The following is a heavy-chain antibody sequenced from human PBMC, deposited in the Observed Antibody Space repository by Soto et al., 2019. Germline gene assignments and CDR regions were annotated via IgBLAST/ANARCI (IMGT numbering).Heavy chain of an antibody. V-gene: IGHV4-39*07. D-gene: IGHD3-10*01. CDR3: ARGFHEGVIPDSSYTGMDA. CDR1: GGSISSSSYY. CDR2: IYYSGST. Sequence: SETLSLTCTVSGGSISSSSYYWGWIRQPPGKGLEWIGSIYYSGSTYYNPSLKSRVTLSVDTSKNQFSLKLSSVTAADTAVYYCARGFHEGVIPDSSYTGMDAWAQGNTLPVS. J-gene: IGHJ6*02.